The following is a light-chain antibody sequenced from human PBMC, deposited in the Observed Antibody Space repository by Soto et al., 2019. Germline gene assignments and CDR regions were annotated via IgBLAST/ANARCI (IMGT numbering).Light chain of an antibody. CDR2: GTS. Sequence: EVVLTQSPGTLSLSLVERGTLXGRTSERIYSAYLGWYQQKPGQAPRLLIYGTSSRATGIPDRFSGSGSGTDFTLTISRLEPEDFAVYYCQQYGNSPITFGQGTRLEIK. CDR3: QQYGNSPIT. J-gene: IGKJ5*01. CDR1: ERIYSAY. V-gene: IGKV3-20*01.